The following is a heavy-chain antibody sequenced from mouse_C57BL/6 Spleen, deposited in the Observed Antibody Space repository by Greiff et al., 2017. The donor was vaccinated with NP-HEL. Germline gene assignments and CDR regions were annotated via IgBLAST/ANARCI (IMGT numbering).Heavy chain of an antibody. Sequence: EVQRVESGGGLVKPGGSLTLSCAASGFTFSSYAMSWVRQTPEKRLEWVATISDGGSYTYYPANVKGRFTLSRDNTKNNLYLQMGHLKSEDTAMYYCARDRGRGAMDYWGQGTSVTVSS. CDR3: ARDRGRGAMDY. J-gene: IGHJ4*01. V-gene: IGHV5-4*01. CDR1: GFTFSSYA. CDR2: ISDGGSYT.